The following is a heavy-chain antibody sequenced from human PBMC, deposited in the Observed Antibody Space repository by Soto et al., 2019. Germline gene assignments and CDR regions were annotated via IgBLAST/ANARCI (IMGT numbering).Heavy chain of an antibody. V-gene: IGHV1-58*01. CDR3: ARVGYRSSGWTSRWFDP. D-gene: IGHD6-19*01. CDR2: IAVGSGNT. J-gene: IGHJ5*02. CDR1: GFTFSNSA. Sequence: GASVKVSCKASGFTFSNSALQWVRQARGQRLEWLGWIAVGSGNTNYAQRFQERVTITRDMSTSTAYMELNSLRSDDTAVYYCARVGYRSSGWTSRWFDPWGQGTLVTVSS.